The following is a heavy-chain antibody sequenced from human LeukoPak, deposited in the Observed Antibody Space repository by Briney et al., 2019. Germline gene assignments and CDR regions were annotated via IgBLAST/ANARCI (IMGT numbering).Heavy chain of an antibody. V-gene: IGHV1-46*01. CDR2: INPSGGST. D-gene: IGHD6-19*01. CDR3: ARDPQAGTSAYYFDY. CDR1: GYTFTNYY. Sequence: ASVKVSCKASGYTFTNYYIHWVRQAPGQGLECMGIINPSGGSTSYAQKFQGRVTMTRDMSTSTVYMELSSLRSEDTAVYYCARDPQAGTSAYYFDYWGQGTLATVSS. J-gene: IGHJ4*02.